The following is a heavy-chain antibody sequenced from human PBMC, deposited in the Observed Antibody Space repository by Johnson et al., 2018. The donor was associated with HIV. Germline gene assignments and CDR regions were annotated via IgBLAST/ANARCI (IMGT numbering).Heavy chain of an antibody. Sequence: VQLVESGGGVVQPGRSLRLSCAASGFTFSSYAMHWVRQAPGKGLEWVSIISFDGNDKYYADSVKGRFTISRDNSKNTLYLHMNSLRPDDTGVYYCARDRASPTDSHDAFNVWGQGTMVTVSS. CDR1: GFTFSSYA. D-gene: IGHD2-15*01. V-gene: IGHV3-30*04. J-gene: IGHJ3*01. CDR2: ISFDGNDK. CDR3: ARDRASPTDSHDAFNV.